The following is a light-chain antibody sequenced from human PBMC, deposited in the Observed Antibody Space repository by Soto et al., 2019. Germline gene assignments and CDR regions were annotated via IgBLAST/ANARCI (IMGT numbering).Light chain of an antibody. V-gene: IGKV3-15*01. CDR3: QQYHNLWT. CDR2: GAS. CDR1: QTVYNGY. J-gene: IGKJ1*01. Sequence: PGERATLSCRASQTVYNGYLAWYQQKPGQAPRLLIYGASTRATDIPARFSGSGSGTEFTLTISSLQSEDFAVYYCQQYHNLWTFGQGTKVDIK.